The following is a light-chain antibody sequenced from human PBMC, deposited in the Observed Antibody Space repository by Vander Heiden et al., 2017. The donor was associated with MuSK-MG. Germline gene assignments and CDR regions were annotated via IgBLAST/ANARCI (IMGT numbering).Light chain of an antibody. V-gene: IGLV1-40*01. CDR2: GNS. Sequence: QSVLTQPPSVSVAPGQRITISCTGSSSNIGAGYDVHWYQQRPGTAPKLLIYGNSNRPSGVPDRFSGSKSGTSASLAITGLQAEDEADYYCQSYDSSLSAPVFGGGTKLTVL. CDR3: QSYDSSLSAPV. CDR1: SSNIGAGYD. J-gene: IGLJ2*01.